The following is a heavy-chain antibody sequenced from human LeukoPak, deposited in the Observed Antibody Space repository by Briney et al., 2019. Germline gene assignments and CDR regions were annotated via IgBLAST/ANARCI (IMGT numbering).Heavy chain of an antibody. D-gene: IGHD2-2*01. CDR3: ARGEAGYCSRTSCFAFHY. J-gene: IGHJ4*02. CDR2: IWYDGSKK. V-gene: IGHV3-33*01. Sequence: PGRSLRLSCAASGFTFSSYGMHWVRQAPSKGLEWVAVIWYDGSKKYYADSVKGRFTISRDNSKNMLYLEMNSLRGEDTAVYYCARGEAGYCSRTSCFAFHYWGQGTLVTVSS. CDR1: GFTFSSYG.